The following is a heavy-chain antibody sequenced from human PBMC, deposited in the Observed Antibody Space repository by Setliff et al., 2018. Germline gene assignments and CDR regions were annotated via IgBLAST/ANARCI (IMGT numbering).Heavy chain of an antibody. J-gene: IGHJ3*01. CDR1: GDSISNYY. Sequence: SETLSLTCTVSGDSISNYYWNWIRQPAGKGLEWIGRIYVTESTKHNPSLKSRVTLSIDTSKNQFSLKLSSVTAADAAVYYCARLYHNDNSADFRRAPFDVWGQGMMVTVSS. V-gene: IGHV4-4*07. CDR2: IYVTEST. D-gene: IGHD3-22*01. CDR3: ARLYHNDNSADFRRAPFDV.